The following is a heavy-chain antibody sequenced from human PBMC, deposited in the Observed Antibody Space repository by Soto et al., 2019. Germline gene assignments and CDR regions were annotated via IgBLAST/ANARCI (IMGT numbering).Heavy chain of an antibody. V-gene: IGHV1-2*02. J-gene: IGHJ4*02. CDR1: GYTFTGYQ. D-gene: IGHD2-15*01. CDR2: INPNSGGT. CDR3: ARGRDIVSHGN. Sequence: ASVKVSCKASGYTFTGYQMHWVRQAPGQGLEWMGWINPNSGGTNYAQKFQGRVTMTRDTSITTAYMELERLTSDDTAVYYCARGRDIVSHGNWGQGTLVTVSS.